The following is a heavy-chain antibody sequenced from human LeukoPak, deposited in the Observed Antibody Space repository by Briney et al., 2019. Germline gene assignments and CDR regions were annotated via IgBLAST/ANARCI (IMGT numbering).Heavy chain of an antibody. Sequence: SETLSLTCTVSGGSISGYFWSWIRQPPGKRLEWIGYDHYSGSTNYNPSLNSRVTISVDTSKNQFSLRLSSVTAADTAVYYCARYGITIVRGGKYYFDSWGQGTLVTVSS. D-gene: IGHD3-10*01. V-gene: IGHV4-59*08. J-gene: IGHJ4*02. CDR1: GGSISGYF. CDR2: DHYSGST. CDR3: ARYGITIVRGGKYYFDS.